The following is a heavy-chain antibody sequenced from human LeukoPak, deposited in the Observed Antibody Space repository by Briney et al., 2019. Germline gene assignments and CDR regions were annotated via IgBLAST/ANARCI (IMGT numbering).Heavy chain of an antibody. Sequence: SGTLSLTCTVSGGSISSYYWSWIRQPAGKGLEWIGRIYTSGSTNYNPSLKSRVTMSVDTSKDQFSLKLSSVTAADTAVYYCATYYDFWSGYPSYYYYYMDVWGKGTTVTVSS. V-gene: IGHV4-4*07. D-gene: IGHD3-3*01. CDR1: GGSISSYY. J-gene: IGHJ6*03. CDR2: IYTSGST. CDR3: ATYYDFWSGYPSYYYYYMDV.